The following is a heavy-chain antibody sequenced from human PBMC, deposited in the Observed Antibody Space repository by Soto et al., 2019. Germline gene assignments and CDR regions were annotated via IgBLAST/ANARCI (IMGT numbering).Heavy chain of an antibody. J-gene: IGHJ6*02. CDR1: GGSFSGYY. Sequence: PSETLSLTCAVYGGSFSGYYWSWIRQPPGKGLEWIGEINHSGSTNYNPSLKSRVTISVDTSKNQFSLKLSSVTAADTAVYYCAGSYPVTAIVPYYYYYGMDVWGQGTTVTVSS. D-gene: IGHD2-21*02. CDR2: INHSGST. CDR3: AGSYPVTAIVPYYYYYGMDV. V-gene: IGHV4-34*01.